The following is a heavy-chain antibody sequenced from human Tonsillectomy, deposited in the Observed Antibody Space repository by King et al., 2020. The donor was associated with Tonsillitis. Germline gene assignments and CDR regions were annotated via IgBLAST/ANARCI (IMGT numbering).Heavy chain of an antibody. V-gene: IGHV4-39*01. D-gene: IGHD2-8*01. J-gene: IGHJ5*02. CDR1: GGSISSSSYY. Sequence: LQLQESGPGLVKPSETLSLTCTVSGGSISSSSYYWGWIRQPPGKGLEWIGRIYYSGSTYYNPSLKSRVPISVYTSKNKFSLKLSSVTAADTAVYYCARLGPANVRFDPWGQGTLVTVSS. CDR2: IYYSGST. CDR3: ARLGPANVRFDP.